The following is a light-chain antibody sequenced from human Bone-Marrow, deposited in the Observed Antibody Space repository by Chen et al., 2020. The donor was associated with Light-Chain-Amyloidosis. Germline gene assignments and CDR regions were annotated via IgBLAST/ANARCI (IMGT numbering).Light chain of an antibody. Sequence: QSALTQPASMSGSPGQSITISCTGTSSDIGSYNLVSWYQQHPGKAPKLIIYEVTERPSGVSDRFSGSKSGDTASLTISGLQAEDEADYYCCSYVRRSTFYGFGTGTTVTVL. V-gene: IGLV2-23*02. J-gene: IGLJ1*01. CDR3: CSYVRRSTFYG. CDR1: SSDIGSYNL. CDR2: EVT.